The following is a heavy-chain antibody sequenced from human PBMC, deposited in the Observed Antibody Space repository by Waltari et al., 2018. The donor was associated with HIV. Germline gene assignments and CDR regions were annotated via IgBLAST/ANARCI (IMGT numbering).Heavy chain of an antibody. J-gene: IGHJ5*02. CDR1: GYTFTGYY. D-gene: IGHD3-9*01. CDR3: AGMYYDLLTGYLNWFDP. V-gene: IGHV1-2*06. CDR2: INPKSGGT. Sequence: QVQLVQSGAEVKRPGASVKVSCKASGYTFTGYYIQWVRQAPGQGLEWMGRINPKSGGTNYAQKFQGRVTMTRDTSIGTAYMELRSLRSDDTAVYYCAGMYYDLLTGYLNWFDPWGQGTLVTVSS.